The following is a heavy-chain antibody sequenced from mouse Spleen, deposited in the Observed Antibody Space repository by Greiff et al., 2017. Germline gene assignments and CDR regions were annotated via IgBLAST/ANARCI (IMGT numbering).Heavy chain of an antibody. CDR1: GFTFSSYG. CDR2: INSNGGST. J-gene: IGHJ4*01. Sequence: DVHLVESGGGLVQPGGSLKLSCAASGFTFSSYGMSWVRQTPDKRLELVATINSNGGSTYYPDSVKGRFTISRDNAKNTLYLQMSSLKSEDTAMYYCARGGWLPYAMDYWGQGTSVTVSS. V-gene: IGHV5-6-3*01. CDR3: ARGGWLPYAMDY. D-gene: IGHD2-3*01.